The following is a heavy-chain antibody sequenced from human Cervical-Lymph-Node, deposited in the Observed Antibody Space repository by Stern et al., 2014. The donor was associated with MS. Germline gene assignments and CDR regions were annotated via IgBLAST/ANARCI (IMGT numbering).Heavy chain of an antibody. Sequence: QLQLKESGPGLVKPSETLSLTCTVSGGSISSYYWSWIRQPPGKGLEWIGYIYYSGSTNYNPSLKSRVTISVDTSKNQFSLKLSSVTAADTAVYYCARGGAHSSSWYKGRFDYWGQGTLVTVSS. CDR3: ARGGAHSSSWYKGRFDY. V-gene: IGHV4-59*01. J-gene: IGHJ4*02. D-gene: IGHD6-13*01. CDR1: GGSISSYY. CDR2: IYYSGST.